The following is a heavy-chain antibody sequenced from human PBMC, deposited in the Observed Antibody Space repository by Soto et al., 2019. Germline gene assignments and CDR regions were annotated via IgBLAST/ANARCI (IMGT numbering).Heavy chain of an antibody. CDR1: GYSFTSYW. D-gene: IGHD5-18*01. J-gene: IGHJ4*02. CDR2: IDPSDSYT. Sequence: GESLKSSCKGSGYSFTSYWISWVRQMPGKGLEWMGRIDPSDSYTNYSPAFEGHVTISADKSITTAYLQWSSLKASDTAMYFCARHGGGYSYGYPDYWGQGTLVTVSS. CDR3: ARHGGGYSYGYPDY. V-gene: IGHV5-10-1*01.